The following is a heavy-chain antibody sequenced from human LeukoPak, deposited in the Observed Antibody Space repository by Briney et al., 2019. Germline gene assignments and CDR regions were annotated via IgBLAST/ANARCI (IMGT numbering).Heavy chain of an antibody. J-gene: IGHJ4*02. CDR1: GFTFSSYA. V-gene: IGHV3-23*01. CDR3: AKETVAAPPIDY. D-gene: IGHD6-19*01. Sequence: GGSLRLSCAASGFTFSSYAMSWVRQAPGKGLEWVSAISGSAYSTYYADSVKGRFTISRENTKNTLYLQMNSLRAEDTAVYYCAKETVAAPPIDYWGQGTLVTVSS. CDR2: ISGSAYST.